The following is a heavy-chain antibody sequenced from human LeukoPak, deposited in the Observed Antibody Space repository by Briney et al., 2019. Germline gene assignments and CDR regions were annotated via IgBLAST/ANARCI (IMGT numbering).Heavy chain of an antibody. CDR2: IYSSGST. V-gene: IGHV4-4*07. CDR1: GGSISSDD. D-gene: IGHD3-3*01. Sequence: SETLSLTCTVSGGSISSDDWSWIRQPAGQGLEWIGRIYSSGSTNYNPSLKSRVTMSVDTSKNQFSLKLSSVTAADTAVYYCVGWSATRIDYWGQGTLVTVSS. J-gene: IGHJ4*02. CDR3: VGWSATRIDY.